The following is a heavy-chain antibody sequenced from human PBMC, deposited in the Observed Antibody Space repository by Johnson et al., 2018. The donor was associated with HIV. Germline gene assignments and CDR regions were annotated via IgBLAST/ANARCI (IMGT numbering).Heavy chain of an antibody. CDR3: ARGDWLTVVTSPDAFEI. J-gene: IGHJ3*02. V-gene: IGHV3-30*03. CDR1: GFTFNSYG. D-gene: IGHD4-23*01. CDR2: ISYDVSNK. Sequence: QVQLMESGGGVVQPGRSLRLSCAASGFTFNSYGMHWVRQAPGKGLEWVAFISYDVSNKHYAHSVKGRYSITRDNTKDTLSLQMNSLRVEDTAVYYCARGDWLTVVTSPDAFEIWGQGTMVIVSS.